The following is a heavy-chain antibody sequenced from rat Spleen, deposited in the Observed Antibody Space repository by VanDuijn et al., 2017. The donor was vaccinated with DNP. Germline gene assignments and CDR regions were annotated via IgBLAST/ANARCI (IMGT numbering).Heavy chain of an antibody. J-gene: IGHJ4*01. CDR2: ISPSGRST. D-gene: IGHD1-5*01. CDR1: GFTFSDYY. CDR3: ARHGEVPSRYAMDA. Sequence: EVQLVESGGGLVQPGRSLKLSCAASGFTFSDYYMAWVRQAPTKGLEWVASISPSGRSTYYRDSVKGRFTISRDNAQNTLYLQVDSLRSEDTATYYCARHGEVPSRYAMDAWGQGTAVTVSS. V-gene: IGHV5-25*01.